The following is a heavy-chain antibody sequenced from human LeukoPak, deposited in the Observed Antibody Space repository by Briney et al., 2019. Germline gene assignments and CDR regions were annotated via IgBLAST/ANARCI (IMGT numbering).Heavy chain of an antibody. D-gene: IGHD3-10*01. CDR1: GFTFSNYW. V-gene: IGHV3-74*01. CDR2: VISGGTST. J-gene: IGHJ4*02. Sequence: GGSLRLSCAASGFTFSNYWMHWVRQAPGKGLVWVSRVISGGTSTSYADSVKGRFTISRDNSKNTLYLQMNSLRAEDTAVYYCAKNIPDISITMVRETWNFDYWGQGTLVTVSS. CDR3: AKNIPDISITMVRETWNFDY.